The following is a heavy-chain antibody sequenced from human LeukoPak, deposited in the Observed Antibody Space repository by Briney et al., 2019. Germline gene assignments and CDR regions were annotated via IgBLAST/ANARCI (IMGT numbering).Heavy chain of an antibody. V-gene: IGHV4-59*08. CDR2: IYYSGST. D-gene: IGHD6-19*01. Sequence: PPETLSLTCTVSGGSISSYYWSWIRQPPGKGLEWIGYIYYSGSTNYNPSLKSRVTISVDTSKNQFSLKLSSVTAADTAVYYCARDPGYSSGVDAFDIWGQGTMVTVSS. J-gene: IGHJ3*02. CDR3: ARDPGYSSGVDAFDI. CDR1: GGSISSYY.